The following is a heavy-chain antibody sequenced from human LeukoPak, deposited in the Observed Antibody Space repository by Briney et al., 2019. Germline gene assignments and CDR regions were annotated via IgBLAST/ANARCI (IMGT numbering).Heavy chain of an antibody. CDR2: IDNDGSDR. CDR3: ARGGYHHGFDI. CDR1: GFTFRNYW. V-gene: IGHV3-74*01. D-gene: IGHD5-18*01. J-gene: IGHJ3*02. Sequence: GGTLRLSCAASGFTFRNYWIHWVRQAPGKGLVWISRIDNDGSDRIYADSVKGRFTISRDNAKNTLYLQMNSLRAEDTAVYYCARGGYHHGFDIWGQGTMVTVSS.